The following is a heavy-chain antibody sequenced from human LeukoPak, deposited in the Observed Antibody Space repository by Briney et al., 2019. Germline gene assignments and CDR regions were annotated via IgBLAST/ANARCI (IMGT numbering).Heavy chain of an antibody. D-gene: IGHD3-9*01. CDR3: ARDPSYYDILTGYYTEYYFDC. J-gene: IGHJ4*02. V-gene: IGHV1-18*01. CDR1: GYTFTSYG. CDR2: ISAYNGNT. Sequence: ASVKVSCKASGYTFTSYGISWVRQAPEQGLEWMGWISAYNGNTNYAQKLQGRVTMTTDTSTSTAYMELRSLRSDDTAVYYCARDPSYYDILTGYYTEYYFDCWGQGTLVTVSS.